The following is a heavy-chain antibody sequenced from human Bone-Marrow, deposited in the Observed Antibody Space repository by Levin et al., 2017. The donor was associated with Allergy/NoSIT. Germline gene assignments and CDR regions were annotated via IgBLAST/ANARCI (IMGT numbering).Heavy chain of an antibody. CDR2: ISYSGRT. D-gene: IGHD2-21*02. Sequence: PSETLSLTCTVSGGSISSGDYSWSWIRQPPGKGLEWIGYISYSGRTYYNPTLKSRVSISIDTSKNQFSLKLSSVTAADTAVYDCARAERCTSGDCFRSFHRWGQGTLVTVSS. J-gene: IGHJ1*01. V-gene: IGHV4-30-4*01. CDR1: GGSISSGDYS. CDR3: ARAERCTSGDCFRSFHR.